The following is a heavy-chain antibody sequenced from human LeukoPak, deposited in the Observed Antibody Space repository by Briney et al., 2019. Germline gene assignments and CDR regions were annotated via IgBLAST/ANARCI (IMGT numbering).Heavy chain of an antibody. V-gene: IGHV5-51*01. CDR1: GYSFTSYW. Sequence: GESLKISCKGSGYSFTSYWIGWVRQMPGKGLEWMGIIYPGDSDTRYSPSFQGQVTISADKSIRTAYLQWSSLKASDTAMYYCARLGLNYDILTGYYKDYYYYYMDVWGKGPRSPSP. D-gene: IGHD3-9*01. CDR2: IYPGDSDT. J-gene: IGHJ6*03. CDR3: ARLGLNYDILTGYYKDYYYYYMDV.